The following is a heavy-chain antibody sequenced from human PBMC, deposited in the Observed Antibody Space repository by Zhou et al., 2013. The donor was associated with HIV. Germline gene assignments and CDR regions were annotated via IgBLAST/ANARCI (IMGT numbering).Heavy chain of an antibody. V-gene: IGHV4-34*01. D-gene: IGHD5-18*01. J-gene: IGHJ4*02. CDR3: ARRRIQLWSRPNYFDY. CDR2: INHSGST. CDR1: GGSFSGYY. Sequence: QVQLQQWGAGLLKPSETLSLTCAVYGGSFSGYYWSWIRQPPGKGLEWIGEINHSGSTNYNPSLKSRVTISVDTSKNQFSLKLSSVTAADTAVYYCARRRIQLWSRPNYFDYWGQGTLVTVSS.